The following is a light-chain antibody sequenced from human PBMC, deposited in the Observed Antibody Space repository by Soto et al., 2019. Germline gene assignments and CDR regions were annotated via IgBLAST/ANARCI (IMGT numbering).Light chain of an antibody. Sequence: QPVLTQPPSASGTPGQSVTISCSGSSSNVGSNFVFWYQQLPGKAPQLLIYKNNQRPSGVPDRFSGSKSGTSASLAISGLRSEDEADYYCAAWDDRLSGHVMFGGGTKVTVL. J-gene: IGLJ3*02. V-gene: IGLV1-47*01. CDR2: KNN. CDR1: SSNVGSNF. CDR3: AAWDDRLSGHVM.